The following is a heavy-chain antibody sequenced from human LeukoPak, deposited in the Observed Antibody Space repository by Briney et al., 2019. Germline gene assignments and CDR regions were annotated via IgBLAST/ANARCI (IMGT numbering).Heavy chain of an antibody. D-gene: IGHD1-26*01. Sequence: GGSLRLSCAASGFTFTSYGISWVRQAPGQGLEWMGWINAYNGNTNYAQKLQGRVTMTTDTSTSTAYMELRSLRSDDTAVYYCARAWESIAGYYFDYWGQGTLVTVSS. CDR2: INAYNGNT. V-gene: IGHV1-18*01. CDR1: GFTFTSYG. CDR3: ARAWESIAGYYFDY. J-gene: IGHJ4*02.